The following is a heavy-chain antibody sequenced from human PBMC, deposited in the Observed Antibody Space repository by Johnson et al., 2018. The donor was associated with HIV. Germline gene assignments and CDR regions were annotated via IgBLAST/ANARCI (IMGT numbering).Heavy chain of an antibody. CDR2: IWYDGSNK. J-gene: IGHJ3*02. D-gene: IGHD3-22*01. Sequence: QVPLVESGGGVVKPGGSLRLSCAASGFIFSDYYMTWIRQAPGKGLEWVAVIWYDGSNKYYADSVKGRFTISRANSKNTLYLQMNSLRAEDTAVYYCARDPVSHYYDSSGSLDDAFDIWGQGTMVTVSS. CDR3: ARDPVSHYYDSSGSLDDAFDI. V-gene: IGHV3-33*01. CDR1: GFIFSDYY.